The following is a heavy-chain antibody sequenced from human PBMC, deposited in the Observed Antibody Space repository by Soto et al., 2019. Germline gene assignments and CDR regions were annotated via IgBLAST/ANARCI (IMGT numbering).Heavy chain of an antibody. J-gene: IGHJ6*02. CDR1: GGTFSSYA. CDR3: ARDAPFMITFGGVTDYYGMDV. V-gene: IGHV1-69*13. Sequence: SVKVSCKASGGTFSSYAISWVRQAPGQGLEWMGGIIPIFGTANYAQKFQGRVTITADESTSTAYMELSSLRSEDTAVYYCARDAPFMITFGGVTDYYGMDVWGQGTTVTVSS. CDR2: IIPIFGTA. D-gene: IGHD3-16*01.